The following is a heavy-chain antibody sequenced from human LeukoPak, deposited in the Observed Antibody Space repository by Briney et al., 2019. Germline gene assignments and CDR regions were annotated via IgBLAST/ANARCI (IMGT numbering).Heavy chain of an antibody. Sequence: GGSLRLSCAASGFSFSTYWMHWVRQAPGKGLVWVSRINSDGSATTYADSVKGRFTISRDNAKNTLFLQMNSLRDDDTAVYFCARGSGLQFVDLYLDLWGRGTHVTVSS. CDR2: INSDGSAT. CDR3: ARGSGLQFVDLYLDL. D-gene: IGHD5-24*01. J-gene: IGHJ2*01. CDR1: GFSFSTYW. V-gene: IGHV3-74*01.